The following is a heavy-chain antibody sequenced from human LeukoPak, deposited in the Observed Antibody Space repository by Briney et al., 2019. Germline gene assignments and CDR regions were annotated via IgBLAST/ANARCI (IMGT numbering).Heavy chain of an antibody. Sequence: GGSLRLSCAASGFTFSSYSMNWVRQAPGKGLEWVSSISSSSSYIYYADSVKGRFTISRDNAKNSLYLQMNSLRADDTAVYYCAREPSGIALDVWGQGTTVTVSS. CDR1: GFTFSSYS. D-gene: IGHD1-14*01. J-gene: IGHJ6*02. V-gene: IGHV3-21*04. CDR2: ISSSSSYI. CDR3: AREPSGIALDV.